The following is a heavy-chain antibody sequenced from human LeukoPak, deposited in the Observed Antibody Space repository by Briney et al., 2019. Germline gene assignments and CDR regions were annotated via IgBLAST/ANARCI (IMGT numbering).Heavy chain of an antibody. CDR2: IYGGGDT. CDR3: ARDPPGGTPADDAFDI. CDR1: GFTVTDNY. Sequence: PGGSLRLSCAASGFTVTDNYMNWVRQSFGKGLEWVSVIYGGGDTNYADSVKGRFTISRDNSKNTLYLQMNSLRAEDTAVYYCARDPPGGTPADDAFDIWGQGTMVTVSS. J-gene: IGHJ3*02. V-gene: IGHV3-53*01. D-gene: IGHD2-15*01.